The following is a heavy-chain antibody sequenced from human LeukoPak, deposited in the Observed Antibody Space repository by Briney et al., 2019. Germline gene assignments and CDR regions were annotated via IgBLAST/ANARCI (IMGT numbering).Heavy chain of an antibody. D-gene: IGHD6-19*01. Sequence: RPGGSLRLSCAASGFTFSNYAMSWVRQAPGKGLEGVSAISGSGGSTDYADSVKGRFTISRDNSKNTLYLQMNSLRAEDTAAYYCAKDVGYSSGYYPLDYWGQGTLVTVSS. V-gene: IGHV3-23*01. CDR1: GFTFSNYA. CDR3: AKDVGYSSGYYPLDY. J-gene: IGHJ4*02. CDR2: ISGSGGST.